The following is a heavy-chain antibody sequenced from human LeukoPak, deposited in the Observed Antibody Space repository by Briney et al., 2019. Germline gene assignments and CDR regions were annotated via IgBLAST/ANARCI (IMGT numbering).Heavy chain of an antibody. CDR2: ISVNNGGT. Sequence: VASVKVSFKASGYTFTTYSLAWVRQAPGQSLEWMGWISVNNGGTNYAQSFQDRVTLTRDTSTNTAYLELRSLRSDDTAIIYCATATQPRGYFLHWGQGTLVTVSS. J-gene: IGHJ1*01. CDR1: GYTFTTYS. V-gene: IGHV1-18*01. CDR3: ATATQPRGYFLH. D-gene: IGHD2-2*01.